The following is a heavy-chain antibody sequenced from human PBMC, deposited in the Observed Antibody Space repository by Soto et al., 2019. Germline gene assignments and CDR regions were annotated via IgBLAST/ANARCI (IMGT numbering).Heavy chain of an antibody. V-gene: IGHV4-34*01. Sequence: QVQLQQWGAGLLKPSETLSLTCAVYGGSFSGYYWNWIRQPPGKGLEWFGEINHSGSTNYNPSLKSRVTMSVDTPKNQFSLMLSSVTAADSAVYYCARGWGRIFDYWGQGTLVTVSS. CDR1: GGSFSGYY. CDR2: INHSGST. D-gene: IGHD7-27*01. J-gene: IGHJ4*02. CDR3: ARGWGRIFDY.